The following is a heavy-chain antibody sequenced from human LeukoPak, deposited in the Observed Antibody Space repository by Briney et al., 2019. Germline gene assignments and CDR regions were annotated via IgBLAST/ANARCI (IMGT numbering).Heavy chain of an antibody. CDR3: ARGSYDYVWGSYRSYYFDY. Sequence: PSETLSLTCAVYGGSFSGYYWSRIRQPPGKGLEWIGEINHSGSTNYNPSLKSRVTISVDTSKNQFSLKLSSVTAADTAVYYCARGSYDYVWGSYRSYYFDYWGQGTLITVSS. CDR1: GGSFSGYY. J-gene: IGHJ4*02. CDR2: INHSGST. D-gene: IGHD3-16*02. V-gene: IGHV4-34*01.